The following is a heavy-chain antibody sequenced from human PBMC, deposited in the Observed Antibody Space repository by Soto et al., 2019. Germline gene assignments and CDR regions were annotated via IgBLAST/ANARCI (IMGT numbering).Heavy chain of an antibody. D-gene: IGHD3-10*01. V-gene: IGHV3-30-3*01. J-gene: IGHJ6*02. CDR1: GFTFSDYY. Sequence: QVQLVESGGGLVKPGGSLRLSCAASGFTFSDYYMSWIRQAPGKGLEWVAVISYDGSNKYYADSVKGRFTISRDNSKNTLYLQMNSLRAEDTAVYYCARDRGEVDYYGSGIYYYGMDVWGQGTTVTVSS. CDR3: ARDRGEVDYYGSGIYYYGMDV. CDR2: ISYDGSNK.